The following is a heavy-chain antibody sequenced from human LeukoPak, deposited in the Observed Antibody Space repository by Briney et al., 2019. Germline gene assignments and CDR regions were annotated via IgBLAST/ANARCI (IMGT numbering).Heavy chain of an antibody. Sequence: SETLSLTCTVSGGSISSYYWSWIRQPPGKGLEWIGYIYYSGSTNYNPSLKSRVTISVNTSKNQFSLKLSSVTAADTAVYYCARWSSGWYEGAFDIWGQGTMVTVSS. V-gene: IGHV4-59*08. CDR1: GGSISSYY. CDR2: IYYSGST. D-gene: IGHD6-19*01. CDR3: ARWSSGWYEGAFDI. J-gene: IGHJ3*02.